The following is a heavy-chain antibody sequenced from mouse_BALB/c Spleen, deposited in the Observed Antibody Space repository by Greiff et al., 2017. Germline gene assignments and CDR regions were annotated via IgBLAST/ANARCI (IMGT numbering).Heavy chain of an antibody. CDR3: ARRITTSSYYFDY. J-gene: IGHJ2*01. V-gene: IGHV5-4*02. D-gene: IGHD1-1*01. CDR1: GFTFSDYY. Sequence: EVKLMESGGGLVKPGGSLKLSCAASGFTFSDYYMYWVRQTPEKRLEWVATISDGGSYTYYPDSVKGRFTISRDNAKNNLYLQMSSLTSEDTAVYYCARRITTSSYYFDYWGQGTTLTVSS. CDR2: ISDGGSYT.